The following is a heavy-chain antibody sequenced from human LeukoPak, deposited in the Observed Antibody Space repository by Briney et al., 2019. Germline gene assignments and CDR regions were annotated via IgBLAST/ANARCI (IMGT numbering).Heavy chain of an antibody. CDR2: ISSSSSYI. D-gene: IGHD3-10*01. CDR1: GFTFSSYS. Sequence: GGSLRLSCAASGFTFSSYSMNWVRQAPGKWLEWVSSISSSSSYIYYADSVKGRFTISRDNAKNSLYLQMNSLRAEDTAVYYCARDFSMGLDYWGQGTLVTVSS. V-gene: IGHV3-21*01. CDR3: ARDFSMGLDY. J-gene: IGHJ4*02.